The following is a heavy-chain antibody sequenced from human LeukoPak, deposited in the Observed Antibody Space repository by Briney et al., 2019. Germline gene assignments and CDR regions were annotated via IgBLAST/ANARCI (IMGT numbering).Heavy chain of an antibody. Sequence: GESLEISCKASGYNFTNSWIGWVRQMPGKGLEWMGIIYPGDSDTRYSPSFQGQVTISADKSISTAYLQWSSLKASDTAMYYCARARAGLFDYWGQGTLVAVSS. CDR3: ARARAGLFDY. D-gene: IGHD6-13*01. V-gene: IGHV5-51*01. CDR1: GYNFTNSW. J-gene: IGHJ4*02. CDR2: IYPGDSDT.